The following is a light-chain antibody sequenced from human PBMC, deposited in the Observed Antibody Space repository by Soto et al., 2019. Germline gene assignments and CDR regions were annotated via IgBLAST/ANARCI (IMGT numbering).Light chain of an antibody. J-gene: IGKJ2*01. CDR3: QRYNYSAPGYT. Sequence: EIVLTQSPGTLSLSPGERATLSCRASQSVSSTFLAWYQQKPGQAPRLLIYGGSSRATGIPDRFSGSGSGTYFTVSISRLETEDFAVYFCQRYNYSAPGYTFVQGNKLEIK. CDR1: QSVSSTF. CDR2: GGS. V-gene: IGKV3-20*01.